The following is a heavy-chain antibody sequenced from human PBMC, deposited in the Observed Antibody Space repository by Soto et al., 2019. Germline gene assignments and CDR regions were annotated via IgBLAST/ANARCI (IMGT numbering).Heavy chain of an antibody. Sequence: EVQLVESGGGLVQPGGSLRLSCAASGFTFSDHYMDWVRQAPGKGLEWIGRVRAKGDSYSTEYAASVKGRFSISRDDLKNSVYLQMNNLESEDTAVYYCTRVRGYVGSDFGNYFDYWGQGTRVTVSS. CDR1: GFTFSDHY. D-gene: IGHD5-12*01. CDR3: TRVRGYVGSDFGNYFDY. V-gene: IGHV3-72*01. CDR2: VRAKGDSYST. J-gene: IGHJ4*02.